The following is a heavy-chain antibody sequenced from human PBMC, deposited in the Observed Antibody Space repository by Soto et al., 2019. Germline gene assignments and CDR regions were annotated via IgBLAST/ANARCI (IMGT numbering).Heavy chain of an antibody. J-gene: IGHJ4*02. Sequence: PGGSLRLSCAASGFTFSSYGMHWVRQAPGKGLEWVAVIWYDGSNKYYADSVKGRFTISRDNSKNTLYLQMNSLRAEDTAVYYCARDRYNYDSRDLFDYWGQGTLVTVSS. CDR3: ARDRYNYDSRDLFDY. D-gene: IGHD3-22*01. CDR1: GFTFSSYG. CDR2: IWYDGSNK. V-gene: IGHV3-33*01.